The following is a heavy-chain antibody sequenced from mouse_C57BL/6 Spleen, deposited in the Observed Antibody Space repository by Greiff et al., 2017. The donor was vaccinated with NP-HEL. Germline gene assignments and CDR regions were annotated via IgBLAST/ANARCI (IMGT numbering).Heavy chain of an antibody. CDR1: GFSLTSYG. Sequence: QVQLKESGPGLVAPSQSLSITCTVSGFSLTSYGVHWVRQPPGKGLEWLVVIWSDGSTTYNSAFKSRLSISKDKSKSQVFLKMNSLQTDDTAMYYCARHVGDYEGRNYYAMDYWGQGTSVTVSS. D-gene: IGHD2-4*01. V-gene: IGHV2-6-1*01. CDR3: ARHVGDYEGRNYYAMDY. CDR2: IWSDGST. J-gene: IGHJ4*01.